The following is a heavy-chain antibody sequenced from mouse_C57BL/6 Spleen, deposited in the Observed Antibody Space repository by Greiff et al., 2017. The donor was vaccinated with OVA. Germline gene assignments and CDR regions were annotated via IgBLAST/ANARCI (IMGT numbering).Heavy chain of an antibody. CDR3: ARLGRYYAMDY. V-gene: IGHV5-4*03. CDR2: ISDGGSYT. J-gene: IGHJ4*01. CDR1: GFTFSGYA. Sequence: EVKLMESGGGLVKPGGSLKLSCAASGFTFSGYAMSWVRQTPEKRLEWVATISDGGSYTYYPDNVKGRFTISRDNAKNNLYLQMSHLKSEDTAMYYCARLGRYYAMDYWGQGTSVTVSS.